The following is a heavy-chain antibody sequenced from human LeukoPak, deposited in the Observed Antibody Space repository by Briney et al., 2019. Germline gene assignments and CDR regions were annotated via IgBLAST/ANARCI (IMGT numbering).Heavy chain of an antibody. J-gene: IGHJ3*02. Sequence: GESRKISCKGSGYSFTSYWIGWVRQMPGKGLEWMGIIYPGDSDTRYSPSFQGQVTISADKSISTAYLQWSSLKASDTAMYYCAAAGGPYGSGSYDAFDIWGQGTMVTVSS. CDR1: GYSFTSYW. CDR3: AAAGGPYGSGSYDAFDI. V-gene: IGHV5-51*01. D-gene: IGHD3-10*01. CDR2: IYPGDSDT.